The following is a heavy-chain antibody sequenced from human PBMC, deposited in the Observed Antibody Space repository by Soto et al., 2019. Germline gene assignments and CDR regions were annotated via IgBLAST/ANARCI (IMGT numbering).Heavy chain of an antibody. J-gene: IGHJ5*02. CDR1: GFTFSNYA. CDR2: LTRSGTT. CDR3: GRNFPPGTTNLAP. D-gene: IGHD3-10*01. V-gene: IGHV3-23*01. Sequence: PGGSLRLSCAASGFTFSNYAMSWVRQAPGKGLEWVSTLTRSGTTPYADSVRGRFTISRDNSKNTLYLQMDSLRAEDTAVYYCGRNFPPGTTNLAPWGVEPLVPV.